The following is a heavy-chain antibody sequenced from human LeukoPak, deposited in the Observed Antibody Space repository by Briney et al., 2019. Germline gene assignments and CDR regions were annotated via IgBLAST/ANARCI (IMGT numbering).Heavy chain of an antibody. CDR2: ILENGSNQ. Sequence: GGSLRLSCAASGFTFSNYIMHWVRQAPGKGLDWVAVILENGSNQYYADSVKGRFTISRDNSKNTLFLQMNSLRGEDTAMYYCARVQGGGFRTADYWGQGTLVTVSS. V-gene: IGHV3-30*04. D-gene: IGHD1-14*01. CDR3: ARVQGGGFRTADY. CDR1: GFTFSNYI. J-gene: IGHJ4*02.